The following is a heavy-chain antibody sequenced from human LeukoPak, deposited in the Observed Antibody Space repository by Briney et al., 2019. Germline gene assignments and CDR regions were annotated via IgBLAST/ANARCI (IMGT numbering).Heavy chain of an antibody. CDR2: ISAYRGKT. D-gene: IGHD3-16*01. CDR1: GYTFTSYG. J-gene: IGHJ4*02. V-gene: IGHV1-18*01. Sequence: GASVKVSCKASGYTFTSYGISWVRQAPGQGLEWMGLISAYRGKTNLAQKLQGRVTMTTDTSTSTAYMELRSLRSDDTAVYFCARGADTGSYGSLVYFDYWGQGTLVTVSS. CDR3: ARGADTGSYGSLVYFDY.